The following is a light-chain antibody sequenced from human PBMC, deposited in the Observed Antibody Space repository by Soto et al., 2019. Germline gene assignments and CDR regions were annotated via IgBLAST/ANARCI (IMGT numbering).Light chain of an antibody. CDR2: DVS. CDR3: SSYTTSSTLV. J-gene: IGLJ2*01. CDR1: SSDIGNYNY. Sequence: QSVLTQPASVSGSPGQSITISCTGTSSDIGNYNYVSWYRQVPGKAPQLMISDVSNRPSGVSNRFSGSKSGNTASLTISGLQAEDEADYYCSSYTTSSTLVFGGGTKVTVL. V-gene: IGLV2-14*01.